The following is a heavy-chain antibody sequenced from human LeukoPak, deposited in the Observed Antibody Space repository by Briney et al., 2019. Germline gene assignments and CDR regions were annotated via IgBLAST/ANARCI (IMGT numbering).Heavy chain of an antibody. CDR1: GFTFSSYA. D-gene: IGHD6-13*01. J-gene: IGHJ4*02. Sequence: GRSLRLSCAASGFTFSSYAMHWIRQAPGKGLEWVAVISYDGSNKYYADSVKGRFTISRDNSKNTLYLQMNSLRADDTAVYYCARDGYSNYWYLNLWGQGTLVTVSS. CDR2: ISYDGSNK. CDR3: ARDGYSNYWYLNL. V-gene: IGHV3-30*04.